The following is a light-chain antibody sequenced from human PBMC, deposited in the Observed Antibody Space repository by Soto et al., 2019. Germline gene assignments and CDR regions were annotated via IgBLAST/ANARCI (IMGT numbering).Light chain of an antibody. Sequence: EIVMTQSPATLSVSPGERATLSCRASQSVSSNLAWYQQKPGQAPRLLIYGAVFRATGIPARFSGSGSETEFTLTISSLQSEDVAVYYCQQYKNWPPMYTFGQGTKLEIK. CDR3: QQYKNWPPMYT. V-gene: IGKV3D-15*01. CDR1: QSVSSN. CDR2: GAV. J-gene: IGKJ2*01.